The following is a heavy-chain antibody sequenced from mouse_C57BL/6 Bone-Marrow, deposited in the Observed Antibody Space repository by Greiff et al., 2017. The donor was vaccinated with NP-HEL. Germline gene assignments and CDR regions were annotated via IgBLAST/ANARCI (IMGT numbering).Heavy chain of an antibody. J-gene: IGHJ4*01. CDR2: ISNGGGST. Sequence: EVHLVESGGGLVQPGGSLKLSCAASGFTFSDYYMYWVRQTPEKRLEWVAYISNGGGSTYYPDTVKGRFTISRDNAKNTLYLQMSRLKSEDTAMYYCARHGIYDYDAGYYAMDYWGQGTSVTVSS. CDR1: GFTFSDYY. CDR3: ARHGIYDYDAGYYAMDY. V-gene: IGHV5-12*01. D-gene: IGHD2-4*01.